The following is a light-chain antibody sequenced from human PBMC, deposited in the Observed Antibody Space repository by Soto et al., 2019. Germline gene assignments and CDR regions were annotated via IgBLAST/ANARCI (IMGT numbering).Light chain of an antibody. CDR3: QQSYSTPPDT. CDR2: AAS. J-gene: IGKJ2*01. V-gene: IGKV1-39*01. CDR1: QSISKS. Sequence: DIPMTQSPSSLSASVGDRVTITCRASQSISKSLNWYQQKPGQAPNLLIYAASTLQSGVPSRFSGSGSGTDFTLTISSLQPEDFATYYCQQSYSTPPDTFGQGTKLEIK.